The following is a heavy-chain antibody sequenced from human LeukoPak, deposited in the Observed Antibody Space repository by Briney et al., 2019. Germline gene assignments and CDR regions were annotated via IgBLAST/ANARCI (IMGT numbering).Heavy chain of an antibody. D-gene: IGHD2-2*02. Sequence: PSETLSLTCTVSGGSISSYYWSWIRQPPGKGLEWIGYIYYSGSTNYNPSLKSRVTISVDTSKNQFSLKLSSVTAADTAVYYCAGHETPAAISPGASDIWGQGTMVTVSS. CDR1: GGSISSYY. CDR3: AGHETPAAISPGASDI. J-gene: IGHJ3*02. CDR2: IYYSGST. V-gene: IGHV4-59*08.